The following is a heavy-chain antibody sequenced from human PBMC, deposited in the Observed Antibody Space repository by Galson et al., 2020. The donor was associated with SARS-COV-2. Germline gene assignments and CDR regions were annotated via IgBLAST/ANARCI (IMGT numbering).Heavy chain of an antibody. J-gene: IGHJ6*02. CDR1: GGSLRSHA. Sequence: GASVKVSCKAAGGSLRSHAISWVRQAPGPGLEWMGGVVLVVATPNYAHKFQGRVTITADKSTSTSYMELSSLRSEDTAVYYCASGGEGATRFYYYSLDVWGQGTTVTVSS. V-gene: IGHV1-69*06. CDR2: VVLVVATP. CDR3: ASGGEGATRFYYYSLDV. D-gene: IGHD3-10*01.